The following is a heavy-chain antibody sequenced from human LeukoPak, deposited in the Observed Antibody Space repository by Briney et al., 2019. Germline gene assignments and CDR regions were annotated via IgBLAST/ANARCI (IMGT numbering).Heavy chain of an antibody. J-gene: IGHJ4*02. V-gene: IGHV4-61*02. D-gene: IGHD3-10*01. CDR1: GGSISSGSYY. Sequence: ASETLSLTCTVSGGSISSGSYYWSWIRQPAGKGLEWIGRIYTSGSTNYNPSLKSRVTISVDTSKNQFSLKLSSVTAADTAVYYCARAPYGSGFDYWGQGTLVTVSS. CDR3: ARAPYGSGFDY. CDR2: IYTSGST.